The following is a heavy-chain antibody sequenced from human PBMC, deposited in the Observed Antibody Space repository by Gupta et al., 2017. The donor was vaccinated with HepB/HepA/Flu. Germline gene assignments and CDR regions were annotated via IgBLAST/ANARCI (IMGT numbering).Heavy chain of an antibody. J-gene: IGHJ4*02. V-gene: IGHV3-23*01. Sequence: EVQLLESGGGLVQPGGSVRLSCAACGFTFLIYGLRRVRQAPGKGLEWCSLISGSGGRTYYADSVKGRFTISRDNSKNTLYLQMNSLRAEDTAVYYCAKSPHTVGVRRFDYWGQGTLVTVSS. CDR3: AKSPHTVGVRRFDY. D-gene: IGHD1-26*01. CDR1: GFTFLIYG. CDR2: ISGSGGRT.